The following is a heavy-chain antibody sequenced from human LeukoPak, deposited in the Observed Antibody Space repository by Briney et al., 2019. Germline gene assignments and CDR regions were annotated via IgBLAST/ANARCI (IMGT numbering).Heavy chain of an antibody. Sequence: SVKVSCKASGGTFSSYAISWVRQAPGQGLEWMGGIIPIFGTANYAQKFQGRVTITTDESTSTAYMELSSLRSEDTAVYYCASQVKSTGAFDIWGQGTMVTVSS. CDR3: ASQVKSTGAFDI. J-gene: IGHJ3*02. CDR1: GGTFSSYA. D-gene: IGHD3-10*01. V-gene: IGHV1-69*05. CDR2: IIPIFGTA.